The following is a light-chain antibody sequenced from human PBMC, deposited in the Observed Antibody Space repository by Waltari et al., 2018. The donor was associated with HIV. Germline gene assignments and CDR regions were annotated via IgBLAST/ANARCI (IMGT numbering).Light chain of an antibody. CDR2: SNK. CDR3: AAWDDSLNGYV. Sequence: QSVLTQPPSASGTPGQRVTISCSGSSSNIGSNTVNWYQQLPGTAPKLLIYSNKQRPSGVPYRFSGSKSGTSASLASSGLQSEDEADYYCAAWDDSLNGYVFGTGTKVTVL. V-gene: IGLV1-44*01. J-gene: IGLJ1*01. CDR1: SSNIGSNT.